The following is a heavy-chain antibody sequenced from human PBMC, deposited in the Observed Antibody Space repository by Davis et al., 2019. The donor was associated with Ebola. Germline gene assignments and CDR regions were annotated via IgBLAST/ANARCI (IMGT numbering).Heavy chain of an antibody. Sequence: GESLKISCAASGFTFSSYWMSWVRQAPGKGLEWVANIKQDGSEKYYVDSVKGRFTISRDNAKNSLYLQMNSLRAEDTAVYYCARVSFGVVIYWGQGTLVTVSS. CDR2: IKQDGSEK. CDR1: GFTFSSYW. V-gene: IGHV3-7*01. D-gene: IGHD3-3*01. J-gene: IGHJ4*02. CDR3: ARVSFGVVIY.